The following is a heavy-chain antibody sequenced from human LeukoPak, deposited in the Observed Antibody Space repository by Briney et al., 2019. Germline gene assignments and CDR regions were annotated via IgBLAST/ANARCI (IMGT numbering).Heavy chain of an antibody. CDR3: AKDGVVAALGDNWFDP. D-gene: IGHD2-15*01. CDR2: ISSSSSTI. CDR1: GFTFSSYS. J-gene: IGHJ5*02. V-gene: IGHV3-48*04. Sequence: PGGSLRLSCAASGFTFSSYSMNWVRQAPGKGLEWVSYISSSSSTIYYADSVKGRFTISRDNSKNSLYLQMNSLRAEDTALYYCAKDGVVAALGDNWFDPWGQGTLVTVSS.